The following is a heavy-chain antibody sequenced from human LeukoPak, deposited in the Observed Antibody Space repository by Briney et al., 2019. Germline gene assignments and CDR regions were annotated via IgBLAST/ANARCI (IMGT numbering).Heavy chain of an antibody. CDR1: GGSISSSSYY. CDR2: IYYSGST. CDR3: ARDLIQLWFKGLFDY. V-gene: IGHV4-39*02. Sequence: SETLSLTCTVSGGSISSSSYYWGWIRQPPGRGLEWIGSIYYSGSTYYNPSLKSRVTISVDTSKNQFSLKLSSVTAADTAVYYCARDLIQLWFKGLFDYWGQGTLVTVSS. J-gene: IGHJ4*02. D-gene: IGHD5-18*01.